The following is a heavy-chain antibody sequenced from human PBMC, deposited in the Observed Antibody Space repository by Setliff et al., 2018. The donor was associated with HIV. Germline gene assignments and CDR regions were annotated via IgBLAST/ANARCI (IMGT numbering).Heavy chain of an antibody. CDR3: AREGSGDDAFDI. CDR1: GFTFSSYS. J-gene: IGHJ3*02. CDR2: ISSSSSYI. V-gene: IGHV3-21*06. D-gene: IGHD2-21*01. Sequence: GGSLRLSCVASGFTFSSYSMNWVRQAPGKGLEWVSSISSSSSYIYYADSVKGRFTISRDNTKNLLYLQMNSLRADDTAVYYCAREGSGDDAFDIWGHGAVVTVSS.